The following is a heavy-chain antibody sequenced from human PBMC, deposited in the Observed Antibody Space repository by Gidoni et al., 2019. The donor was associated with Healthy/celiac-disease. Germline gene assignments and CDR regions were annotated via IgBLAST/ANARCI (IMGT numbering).Heavy chain of an antibody. V-gene: IGHV4-39*01. J-gene: IGHJ5*02. Sequence: QLPLQESGPGQVKPSETLSLHFHVSCGSLSTHSYHWGWIPQPPGKGLEWVGSIYYSGSTYYNPSLKSRVTISVDTSKNQFSLKLSSVTAADTAVYYCARQQGGKVFCSGGSCLNWFDPWGQGTLVTVSS. CDR2: IYYSGST. CDR1: CGSLSTHSYH. D-gene: IGHD2-15*01. CDR3: ARQQGGKVFCSGGSCLNWFDP.